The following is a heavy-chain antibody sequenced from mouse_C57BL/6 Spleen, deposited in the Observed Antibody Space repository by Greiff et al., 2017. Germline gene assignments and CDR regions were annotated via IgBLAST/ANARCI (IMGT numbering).Heavy chain of an antibody. D-gene: IGHD2-12*01. CDR2: INYDGSST. J-gene: IGHJ4*01. CDR1: GFTFSDYY. Sequence: EVQRVESEGGLVQPGSSMNLSCTASGFTFSDYYMAWVRQVPEKGLEWVANINYDGSSTYYLDSLKSRFIISRDNAKNILYLQMSSLKSEDTATYYCARRPAYDYYAMDYWGQGTSVTVSS. CDR3: ARRPAYDYYAMDY. V-gene: IGHV5-16*02.